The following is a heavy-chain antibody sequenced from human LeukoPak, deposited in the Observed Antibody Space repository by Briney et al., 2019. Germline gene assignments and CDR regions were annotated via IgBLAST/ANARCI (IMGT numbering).Heavy chain of an antibody. V-gene: IGHV4-39*07. CDR2: IYYSGST. Sequence: GWVRQAPGKGLEWIGSIYYSGSTYYNPSLKSRVTISVDTSKNQFSLKLSSVTAADTAVYYCARDSPHINRHYYDSSGYYGYWGQGTLVTVSS. D-gene: IGHD3-22*01. J-gene: IGHJ4*02. CDR3: ARDSPHINRHYYDSSGYYGY.